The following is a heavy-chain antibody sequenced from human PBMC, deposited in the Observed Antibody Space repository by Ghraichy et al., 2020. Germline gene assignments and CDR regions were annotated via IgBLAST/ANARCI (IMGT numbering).Heavy chain of an antibody. D-gene: IGHD3-3*02. CDR2: ISNDANKI. J-gene: IGHJ4*02. CDR3: TRESASISWGFFDY. Sequence: GGSLRLSCAASGFTFSTFAIHWVRQAPGKGLEWVAFISNDANKIYYADSVKGRFTISRDNSKSTLSLQMNSLRPEDTSVYYCTRESASISWGFFDYWGQGNLVTVSS. CDR1: GFTFSTFA. V-gene: IGHV3-30-3*01.